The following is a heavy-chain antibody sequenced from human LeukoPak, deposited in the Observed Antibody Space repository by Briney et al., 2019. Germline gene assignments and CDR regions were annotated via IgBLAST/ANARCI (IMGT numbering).Heavy chain of an antibody. D-gene: IGHD3-9*01. Sequence: SETLSLTCVVYGGSFSDYYWTWVRQPPGKGLEWIGEINHSGTTKYNPSLKSRVTISIHTSNNQFSLKLNSVTAADTAVYYCAREKSVTGSPYYFDYWGQGILVTVSS. CDR2: INHSGTT. V-gene: IGHV4-34*01. CDR3: AREKSVTGSPYYFDY. J-gene: IGHJ4*02. CDR1: GGSFSDYY.